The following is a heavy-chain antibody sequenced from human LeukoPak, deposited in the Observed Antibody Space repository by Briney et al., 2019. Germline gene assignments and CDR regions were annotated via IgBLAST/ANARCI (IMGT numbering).Heavy chain of an antibody. V-gene: IGHV4-59*01. CDR1: GYSISNGYY. Sequence: SETLSLTCTVSGYSISNGYYWSWIRQPPGKGLEWIGYIYYSGSTNYNPSLKSRVTISVDTSKNQFSLKLSSVTAADTAVYYCAREGGYSYGLGYWGQGTLVTVSS. CDR2: IYYSGST. CDR3: AREGGYSYGLGY. J-gene: IGHJ4*02. D-gene: IGHD5-18*01.